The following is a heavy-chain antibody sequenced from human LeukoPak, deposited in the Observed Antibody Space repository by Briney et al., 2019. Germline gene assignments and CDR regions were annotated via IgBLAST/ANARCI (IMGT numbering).Heavy chain of an antibody. Sequence: GRSLRLSCAASGFTFSSYAMHWVRQAPDKGLEWVAVISYDGSNKYYADSVKGRFTISRDNSKNTLYLQMNSLRAEDTAVYYCARDANGYFDYWGQGTLVTVSS. D-gene: IGHD2-8*01. CDR1: GFTFSSYA. V-gene: IGHV3-30-3*01. CDR2: ISYDGSNK. J-gene: IGHJ4*02. CDR3: ARDANGYFDY.